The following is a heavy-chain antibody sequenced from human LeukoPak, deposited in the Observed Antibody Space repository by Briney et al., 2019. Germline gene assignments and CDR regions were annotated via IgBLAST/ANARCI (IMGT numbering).Heavy chain of an antibody. CDR1: GGSISSAGYY. V-gene: IGHV4-61*02. CDR3: ARDWASGYLVYFDY. Sequence: SETLSLTCTVSGGSISSAGYYWSWVRQPAGKGLEWLGRIYTSGSTNCNPSLKSRVTISVDTSKNQFSLRLSSVTAADTAVYYCARDWASGYLVYFDYWGQGTLVTVSS. CDR2: IYTSGST. J-gene: IGHJ4*02. D-gene: IGHD3-3*01.